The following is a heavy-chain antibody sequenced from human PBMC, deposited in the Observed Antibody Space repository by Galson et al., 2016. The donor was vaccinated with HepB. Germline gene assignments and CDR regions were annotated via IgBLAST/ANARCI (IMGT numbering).Heavy chain of an antibody. V-gene: IGHV3-48*02. J-gene: IGHJ4*02. CDR1: GFTLSSYS. CDR3: ARVTIRAFDY. Sequence: SLRLSCAASGFTLSSYSMDWARQAPGKGLEWVSYISSSSGTIYYADSVKGRFTISRDNAKNSLYLQMNSLRDEDTAVYYCARVTIRAFDYWGQGTLVTVSS. D-gene: IGHD3-3*02. CDR2: ISSSSGTI.